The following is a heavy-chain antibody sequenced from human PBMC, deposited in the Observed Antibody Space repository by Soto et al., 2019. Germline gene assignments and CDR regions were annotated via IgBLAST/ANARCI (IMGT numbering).Heavy chain of an antibody. CDR1: GGTISGYY. Sequence: SETLSLTCSVSGGTISGYYWTWIRQPAGKGLEWIGRIYSSGNTKYNPSLQSRVTMSLDTSNNQFSLRLTSVTAADTAVYYCARGQRFSDCFDPWGQGTLVTVSS. D-gene: IGHD3-3*01. V-gene: IGHV4-4*07. CDR3: ARGQRFSDCFDP. J-gene: IGHJ5*02. CDR2: IYSSGNT.